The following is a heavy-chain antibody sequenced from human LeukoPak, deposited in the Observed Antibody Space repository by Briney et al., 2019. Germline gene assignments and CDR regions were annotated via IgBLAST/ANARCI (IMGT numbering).Heavy chain of an antibody. D-gene: IGHD1-7*01. J-gene: IGHJ4*02. CDR1: GGSISSYY. Sequence: SETLSLTCTVSGGSISSYYWSWIRQPPGKGLEWLGYIYYSGSTNYNPSLKSRVTISVDTSKNQFSLKLSSVTAADTAVYYCARGKTKYYFDYWGQGTLVTVPS. CDR3: ARGKTKYYFDY. V-gene: IGHV4-59*01. CDR2: IYYSGST.